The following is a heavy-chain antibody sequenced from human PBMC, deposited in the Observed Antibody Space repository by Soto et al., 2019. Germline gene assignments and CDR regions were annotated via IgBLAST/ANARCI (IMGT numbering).Heavy chain of an antibody. CDR1: GYTFTSYA. D-gene: IGHD5-18*01. CDR3: ARDHGVGTPGYSYEDYYYGGMDV. V-gene: IGHV7-4-1*01. CDR2: INTNTGNP. Sequence: ASVKVSCKASGYTFTSYAMNWVRQAPGQGLEWMGWINTNTGNPTYAQCFTGRFVFSLDTSVSTAYLQICSLEAEDTAVYYCARDHGVGTPGYSYEDYYYGGMDVWG. J-gene: IGHJ6*02.